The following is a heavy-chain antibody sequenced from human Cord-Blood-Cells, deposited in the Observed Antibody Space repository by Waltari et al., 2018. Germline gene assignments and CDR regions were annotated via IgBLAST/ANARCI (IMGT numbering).Heavy chain of an antibody. J-gene: IGHJ6*02. Sequence: EVQLVESGGGLIQPGGSLRLSCAASGFTVSSNYMRWVLQAPGKGLEWVSVIYSGGSTYYADSVKGRFTISRDNSKNTLYLQMNSLRAEDTAVYYCATGPVGYYYYGMDVWGQGTTVTVSS. CDR3: ATGPVGYYYYGMDV. V-gene: IGHV3-53*01. CDR2: IYSGGST. CDR1: GFTVSSNY.